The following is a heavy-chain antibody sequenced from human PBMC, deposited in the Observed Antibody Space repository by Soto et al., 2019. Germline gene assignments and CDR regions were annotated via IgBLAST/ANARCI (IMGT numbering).Heavy chain of an antibody. CDR3: GRGSAGYSSSSYLLEN. Sequence: ESGGGLVQPGGSLRLSCAASGFTFSSYWMSWVRQAPGKGLEWVANIKQDGSAKEYVDSVKGRFTISRDNAKNSLYLQMNSLRAEDTAVYFCGRGSAGYSSSSYLLENWGQGTLVTVSS. CDR1: GFTFSSYW. D-gene: IGHD6-6*01. J-gene: IGHJ4*02. V-gene: IGHV3-7*01. CDR2: IKQDGSAK.